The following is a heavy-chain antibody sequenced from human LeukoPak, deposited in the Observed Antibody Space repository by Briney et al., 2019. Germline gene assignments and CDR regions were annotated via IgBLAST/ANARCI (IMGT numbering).Heavy chain of an antibody. V-gene: IGHV3-23*01. CDR2: ISGSGGST. CDR3: ARDRYGDYLIDY. CDR1: GFTFSSYA. D-gene: IGHD4-17*01. Sequence: GGSLRLSCAASGFTFSSYAMSWVRQAPGKGLEWVSAISGSGGSTYYADSVKGRFTISRDNAKNSLYLQMNSLRAEDTAMYYCARDRYGDYLIDYWGQGTLVIVSS. J-gene: IGHJ4*02.